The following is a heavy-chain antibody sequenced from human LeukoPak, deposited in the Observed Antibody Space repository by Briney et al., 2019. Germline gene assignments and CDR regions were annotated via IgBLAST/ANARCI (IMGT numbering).Heavy chain of an antibody. Sequence: PGGSLRLSCAASGFTFNSYEVNWVRQAPGKGLEWVSFISTSGSTIYYADPVKGRFTISRDNAKNSLYMQMNSLRAEDTAVYYCARDFSITMGMDVWGKGTTVTISS. CDR2: ISTSGSTI. V-gene: IGHV3-48*03. CDR1: GFTFNSYE. CDR3: ARDFSITMGMDV. D-gene: IGHD3-10*01. J-gene: IGHJ6*04.